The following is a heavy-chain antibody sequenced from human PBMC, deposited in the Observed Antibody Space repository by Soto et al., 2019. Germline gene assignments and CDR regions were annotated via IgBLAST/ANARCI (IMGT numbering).Heavy chain of an antibody. J-gene: IGHJ6*02. Sequence: QVQLVQSGAEVKKPGSSVRVSCKASGGTFSSYAISWVRQAPGQGREWMGGIIPIFGTDNYAQKFQGRVTITADESTSTAYMELSSLRSEDTAVYYCARDRIAGSKYYYGMDVWGQGTTVTVSS. CDR2: IIPIFGTD. CDR1: GGTFSSYA. CDR3: ARDRIAGSKYYYGMDV. V-gene: IGHV1-69*01. D-gene: IGHD6-13*01.